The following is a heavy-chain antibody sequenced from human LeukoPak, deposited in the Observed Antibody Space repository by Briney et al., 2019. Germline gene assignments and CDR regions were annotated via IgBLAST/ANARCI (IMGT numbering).Heavy chain of an antibody. Sequence: SETLSLTCTVSSGSISTYYWSWIRQPPGKGLEWIGYIYYSVNTNYNPSLESQVTISLDTSKNLLSLRLSSVTAADTAVYYCARARETYYVSALGYWGQGTLVTVSS. D-gene: IGHD3-16*01. CDR2: IYYSVNT. J-gene: IGHJ4*02. CDR3: ARARETYYVSALGY. V-gene: IGHV4-59*01. CDR1: SGSISTYY.